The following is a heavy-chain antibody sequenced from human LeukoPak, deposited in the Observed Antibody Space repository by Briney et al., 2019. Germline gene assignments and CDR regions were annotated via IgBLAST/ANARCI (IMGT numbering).Heavy chain of an antibody. CDR2: IWYDGSNK. CDR1: GFTFSSYG. CDR3: AKGGSAFDY. D-gene: IGHD3-16*01. V-gene: IGHV3-33*06. J-gene: IGHJ4*02. Sequence: PGGSLRLSCAASGFTFSSYGMHWVRQAPGKGLEWVAVIWYDGSNKYYADSVKGRFTISRDNSKNTLYLQMNSLRAEDTAVYYCAKGGSAFDYWGQGTLVTASS.